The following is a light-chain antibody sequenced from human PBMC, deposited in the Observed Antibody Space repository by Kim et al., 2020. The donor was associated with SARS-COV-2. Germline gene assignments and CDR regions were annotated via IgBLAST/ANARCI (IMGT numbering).Light chain of an antibody. CDR2: GAS. V-gene: IGKV3-20*01. Sequence: EIVLTQSPGTLSFSPGERATLSCRASQSVSSSYLAWYQQKPGQAPRLLVSGASSRATGIPDRFSGSGSGTDFTLTISRLEPEDFAVYYCQQYGTSPLTFGGGTKVDIK. CDR3: QQYGTSPLT. CDR1: QSVSSSY. J-gene: IGKJ4*01.